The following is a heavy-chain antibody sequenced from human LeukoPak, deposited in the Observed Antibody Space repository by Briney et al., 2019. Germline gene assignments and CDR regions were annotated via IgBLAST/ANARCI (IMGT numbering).Heavy chain of an antibody. Sequence: GGSLRLSCTVSGFTVSSNSMSWVRQAPGKGLEWVSFIYSDNTHYSDSVKGRFTISRDNAKNTLYLQMNSLRAEDTAVYYCARDSPIVDTAMPRYWGQGTLVTVSS. CDR2: IYSDNT. CDR1: GFTVSSNS. V-gene: IGHV3-53*01. CDR3: ARDSPIVDTAMPRY. J-gene: IGHJ4*02. D-gene: IGHD5-18*01.